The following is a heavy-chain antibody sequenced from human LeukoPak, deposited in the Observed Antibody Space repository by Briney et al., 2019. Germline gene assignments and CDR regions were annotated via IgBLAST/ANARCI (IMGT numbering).Heavy chain of an antibody. CDR2: MSNTGIT. D-gene: IGHD4-23*01. Sequence: SETLSLTCTVSGGSISSYFWNWIRQPPGQRLQWIGYMSNTGITKYNPSLKSRVTISADTSKNQFSLNLDSVTAANTAVYYCAKASVTTAVLFDSWGQGTLVADSS. CDR3: AKASVTTAVLFDS. CDR1: GGSISSYF. V-gene: IGHV4-59*01. J-gene: IGHJ4*02.